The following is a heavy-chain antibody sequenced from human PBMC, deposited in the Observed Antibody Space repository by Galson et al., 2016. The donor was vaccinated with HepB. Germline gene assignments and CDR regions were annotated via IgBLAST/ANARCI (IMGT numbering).Heavy chain of an antibody. CDR2: ISGSGDYT. V-gene: IGHV3-23*01. J-gene: IGHJ4*02. D-gene: IGHD3-9*01. CDR1: GFTFNSYA. CDR3: AKVGVTAYQYDILTGTFDS. Sequence: SLRLSCAASGFTFNSYAITWVRQAPGKGLEWVSAISGSGDYTYYTESVKGRFTISRDNSKNTLYLQMNSLRDEDTAVYYCAKVGVTAYQYDILTGTFDSWGQGTLV.